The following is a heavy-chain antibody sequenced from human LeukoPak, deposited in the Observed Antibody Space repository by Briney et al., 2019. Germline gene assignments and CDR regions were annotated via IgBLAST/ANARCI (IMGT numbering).Heavy chain of an antibody. CDR1: GFTFTNFA. CDR2: IVGSSST. J-gene: IGHJ4*02. D-gene: IGHD6-13*01. Sequence: KTGGSLRLSCAASGFTFTNFAMTWFRQAPGKGLECVSSIVGSSSTYYADSLKGRFTISRDNAKSSLYLQMNSLRAEDTAVYYCARIGAGSSRDYWGQGTLVTVSS. V-gene: IGHV3-69-1*01. CDR3: ARIGAGSSRDY.